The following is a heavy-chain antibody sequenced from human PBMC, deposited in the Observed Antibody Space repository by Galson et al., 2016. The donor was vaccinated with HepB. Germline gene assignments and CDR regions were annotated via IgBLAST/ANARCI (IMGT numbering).Heavy chain of an antibody. V-gene: IGHV6-1*01. J-gene: IGHJ6*02. Sequence: CAISGDSVSSNSGAWHWIRQSPSRGLEWLGRTYYRSKWNNDYAVSVKGRITINSDTSKNQFSLHLNPVTPEDTAVYYCAREFAPYDILTGYLNHGLDVWGQGTTVTVSS. D-gene: IGHD3-9*01. CDR1: GDSVSSNSGA. CDR3: AREFAPYDILTGYLNHGLDV. CDR2: TYYRSKWNN.